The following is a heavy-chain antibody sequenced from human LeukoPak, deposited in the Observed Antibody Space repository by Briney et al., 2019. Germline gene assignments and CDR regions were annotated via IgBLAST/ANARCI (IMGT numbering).Heavy chain of an antibody. CDR1: GYSENFYG. CDR2: ISAQHGQT. V-gene: IGHV1-18*01. CDR3: ARRYYDILTGYYNEGVFDY. D-gene: IGHD3-9*01. Sequence: GASVKVSCKTSGYSENFYGITWVRQVAGQGLEWMGWISAQHGQTEYAPNSQDRVTMTTDTYTNTAYMELRSLRSDDTAVYYCARRYYDILTGYYNEGVFDYWGQGTLVTVSS. J-gene: IGHJ4*02.